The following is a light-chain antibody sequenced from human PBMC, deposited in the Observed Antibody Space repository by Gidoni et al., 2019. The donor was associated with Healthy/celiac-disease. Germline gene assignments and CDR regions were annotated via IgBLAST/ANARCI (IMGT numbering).Light chain of an antibody. Sequence: DIQMTQSPSSLSASVGDRVTITFRASQSISSYLNWYQQKPGKAPKLLIYAASSLQSGVPSRFSGSGSGTDFTLTISSLQPEDFATYYCQQSYSTPRLFGQGTKVEIK. V-gene: IGKV1-39*01. CDR1: QSISSY. J-gene: IGKJ1*01. CDR3: QQSYSTPRL. CDR2: AAS.